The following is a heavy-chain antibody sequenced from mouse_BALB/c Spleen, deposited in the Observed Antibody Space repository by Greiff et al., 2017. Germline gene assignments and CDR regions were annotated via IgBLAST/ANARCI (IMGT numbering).Heavy chain of an antibody. CDR2: IWSGGST. CDR3: ARKRGYGSKPLGYAMDY. V-gene: IGHV2-2*02. J-gene: IGHJ4*01. CDR1: GFSLTSYG. Sequence: QVQLKESGPGLVQPSQSLSITCTVSGFSLTSYGVHWVRQSPGKGLEWLGVIWSGGSTDYNAAFISRLSISKDNSKSQVFFKMNSLQANDTAIYYCARKRGYGSKPLGYAMDYWGQGTSVTVSS. D-gene: IGHD1-1*01.